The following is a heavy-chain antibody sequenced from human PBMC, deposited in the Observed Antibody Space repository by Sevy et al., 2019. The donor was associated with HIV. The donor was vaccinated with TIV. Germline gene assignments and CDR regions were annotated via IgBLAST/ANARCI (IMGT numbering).Heavy chain of an antibody. Sequence: GGSLRLSCAASGFTFSTWMNWVRQAPGKGLEWVGRIKSKTAGGTTDYAAPVKDRFTISRDDSTNTLYLQMNSLKTEDTAVYYCTADRASSWNFYYGMDVWGQGTTVTVSS. CDR2: IKSKTAGGTT. J-gene: IGHJ6*02. V-gene: IGHV3-15*07. CDR3: TADRASSWNFYYGMDV. CDR1: GFTFSTW. D-gene: IGHD6-13*01.